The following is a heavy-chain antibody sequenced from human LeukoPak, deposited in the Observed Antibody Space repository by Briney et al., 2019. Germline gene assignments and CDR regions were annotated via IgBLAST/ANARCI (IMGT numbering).Heavy chain of an antibody. CDR1: GFTFSSYS. J-gene: IGHJ6*03. CDR2: ISSSSSYI. Sequence: GGSLRLSCAASGFTFSSYSMNWVRQAPGKGLEWVSSISSSSSYIYYADSVKGRFTISRDNAKNSLYLQMNSLRAEDTAVYYCARARAYCGGDCYMDVWGKGTTVTISS. D-gene: IGHD2-21*01. V-gene: IGHV3-21*01. CDR3: ARARAYCGGDCYMDV.